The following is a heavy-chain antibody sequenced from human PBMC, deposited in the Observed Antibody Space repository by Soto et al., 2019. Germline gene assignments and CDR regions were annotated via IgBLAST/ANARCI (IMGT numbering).Heavy chain of an antibody. CDR3: AREVVLEMPSPFDP. CDR2: ISSSSSTI. J-gene: IGHJ5*02. CDR1: GFTFSSYS. Sequence: GGSLRLSCAASGFTFSSYSMNWVRQAPGKGLEWVSYISSSSSTIYYADSVKGRFTISRDNAKNSLYLQMNSLRAEDTAVYYCAREVVLEMPSPFDPWGQGTLVTVSS. V-gene: IGHV3-48*01. D-gene: IGHD3-3*01.